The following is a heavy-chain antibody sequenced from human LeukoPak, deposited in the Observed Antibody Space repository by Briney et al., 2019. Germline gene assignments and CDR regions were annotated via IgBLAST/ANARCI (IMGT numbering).Heavy chain of an antibody. CDR2: ISSSGSTI. D-gene: IGHD3-16*01. CDR3: ARDRTTFDYFDY. J-gene: IGHJ4*02. V-gene: IGHV3-48*03. CDR1: GFTFSSYE. Sequence: GGSLRLSCAASGFTFSSYEMNWVRQAPGKGLEWVSYISSSGSTIYYADSVKGRFTISRDNAKNSLYLQMNSLRAEDTAVYYCARDRTTFDYFDYWGQGTLVTVSS.